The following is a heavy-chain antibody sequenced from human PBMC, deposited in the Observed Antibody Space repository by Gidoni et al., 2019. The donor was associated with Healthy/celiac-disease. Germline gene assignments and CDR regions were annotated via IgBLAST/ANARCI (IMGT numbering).Heavy chain of an antibody. Sequence: QVQLQESGPGLVKPSETLSLTCTVSGGSISSYYWSWIRQPPGKGLVWIGYIYYSGSTTYNPSLKSRVTISVDTSKNQFSLKLSSVTAADTAVYYCARHGRGSSSWTSWFDPWGQGTLVTVSS. D-gene: IGHD6-13*01. CDR2: IYYSGST. V-gene: IGHV4-59*08. J-gene: IGHJ5*02. CDR1: GGSISSYY. CDR3: ARHGRGSSSWTSWFDP.